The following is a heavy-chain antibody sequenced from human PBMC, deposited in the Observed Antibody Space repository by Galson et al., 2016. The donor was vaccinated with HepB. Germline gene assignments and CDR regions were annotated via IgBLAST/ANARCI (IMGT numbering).Heavy chain of an antibody. CDR2: TYYRSKWFY. D-gene: IGHD7-27*01. CDR1: GDSVSSNNAG. J-gene: IGHJ4*02. V-gene: IGHV6-1*01. CDR3: TGVKELGRGFHS. Sequence: CAISGDSVSSNNAGWNWIRRSPSRGLEWLGRTYYRSKWFYDYAESVKSRITIKPDTTKNQFSLQLNSVTVEDTAVYYCTGVKELGRGFHSWGQGTLVIVSS.